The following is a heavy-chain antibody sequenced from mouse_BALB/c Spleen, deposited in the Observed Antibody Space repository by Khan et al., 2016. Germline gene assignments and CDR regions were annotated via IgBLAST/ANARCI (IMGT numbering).Heavy chain of an antibody. CDR2: ISDGGGRS. CDR3: AREWATGSHDY. D-gene: IGHD4-1*02. V-gene: IGHV5-12*02. J-gene: IGHJ2*01. CDR1: GFTFSDYY. Sequence: EVELVESGGGLVQPGGSLKLSCATSGFTFSDYYVYWIRQTPEKRLEWVAYISDGGGRSSYPDTVKGRFTISRDNAKNTLYLQMSRLKSEDTAMYYCAREWATGSHDYWGQGTTLTVSS.